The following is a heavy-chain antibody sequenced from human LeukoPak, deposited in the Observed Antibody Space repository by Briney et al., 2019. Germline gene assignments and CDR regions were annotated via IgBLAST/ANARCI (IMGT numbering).Heavy chain of an antibody. Sequence: GGSLRLSCAASGFTVSSNYMSWVRQAPGKGLEWVSVIYSGGSTYYADSVKGRFTISRDNSKNTLYLQMNSLRAEDTAVYYCARDRAGYYYFDYWGQGTLVTVSS. CDR1: GFTVSSNY. V-gene: IGHV3-53*01. D-gene: IGHD5-12*01. CDR3: ARDRAGYYYFDY. CDR2: IYSGGST. J-gene: IGHJ4*02.